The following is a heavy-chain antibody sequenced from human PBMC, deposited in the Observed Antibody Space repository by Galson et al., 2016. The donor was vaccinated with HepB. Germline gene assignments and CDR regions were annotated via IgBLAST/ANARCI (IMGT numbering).Heavy chain of an antibody. Sequence: SLRLSCAASGFTFTDAWMNWVRQAPGKGLEWVGRIISENDGGATDYAAPVKGRFFISRDDSKNTLFLQLNSLKTEDTAIYYCTTNEVDANVFDHWGQGTLVTVSS. V-gene: IGHV3-15*01. J-gene: IGHJ4*02. D-gene: IGHD5-12*01. CDR2: IISENDGGAT. CDR1: GFTFTDAW. CDR3: TTNEVDANVFDH.